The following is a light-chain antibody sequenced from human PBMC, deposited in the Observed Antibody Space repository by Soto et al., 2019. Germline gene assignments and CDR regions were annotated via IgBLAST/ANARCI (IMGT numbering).Light chain of an antibody. Sequence: QSALTQPRSVSGSPGQSVTISCTGTSSDVGGYNYVSWYQQHPGKAPKLMIYDVSKRPSGVPDRFSGSKSGNTASLTISGLQAEDEADYHCCSYEGSYNWVFGTGTKVTVL. CDR2: DVS. J-gene: IGLJ1*01. V-gene: IGLV2-11*01. CDR1: SSDVGGYNY. CDR3: CSYEGSYNWV.